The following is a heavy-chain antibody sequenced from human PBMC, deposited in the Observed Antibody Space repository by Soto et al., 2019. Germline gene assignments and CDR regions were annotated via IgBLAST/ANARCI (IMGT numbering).Heavy chain of an antibody. CDR1: GFTFSDYA. D-gene: IGHD3-10*01. V-gene: IGHV3-23*01. CDR3: AAPRDEYGSGVSWFTYGMDV. Sequence: GGSLRLSCLASGFTFSDYAMTWVRHVPGRGLEWVASLDGAGGSTYYADSVRGRFTISRDNSQNTLFLQMKRLTVDDTAIYYCAAPRDEYGSGVSWFTYGMDVWGQGTTVTVSS. J-gene: IGHJ6*02. CDR2: LDGAGGST.